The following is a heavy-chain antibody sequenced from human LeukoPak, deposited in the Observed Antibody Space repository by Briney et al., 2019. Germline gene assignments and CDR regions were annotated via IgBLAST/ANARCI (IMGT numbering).Heavy chain of an antibody. CDR3: ARDWGSSLSMDV. J-gene: IGHJ6*02. D-gene: IGHD6-6*01. Sequence: PGGSLRLSCAASGFTFSSYSINWVRQAPGKGLEWVSSISSSSSYIYYSDSVKGRFTISRDNAKNSLYLQMNSLRAEDTAVYYCARDWGSSLSMDVWGQGTTVTVSS. CDR1: GFTFSSYS. CDR2: ISSSSSYI. V-gene: IGHV3-21*01.